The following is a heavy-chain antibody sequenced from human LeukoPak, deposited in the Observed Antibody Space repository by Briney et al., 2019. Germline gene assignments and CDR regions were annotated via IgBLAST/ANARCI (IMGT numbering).Heavy chain of an antibody. CDR3: AELGITMIGGV. D-gene: IGHD3-10*02. Sequence: GGSLRHSCAASGFTFSIYEMNWVRQAPGKGLEWVSYISSIGSTIYYADSVKGRFTISRDNAKNSLYLQMNSLRAEDTAVYYCAELGITMIGGVWGKGTTVTISS. CDR1: GFTFSIYE. CDR2: ISSIGSTI. J-gene: IGHJ6*04. V-gene: IGHV3-48*03.